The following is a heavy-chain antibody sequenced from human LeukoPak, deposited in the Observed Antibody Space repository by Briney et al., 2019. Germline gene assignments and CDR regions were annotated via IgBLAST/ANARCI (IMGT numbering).Heavy chain of an antibody. CDR2: ISHSGST. J-gene: IGHJ4*02. V-gene: IGHV4-34*01. D-gene: IGHD5-24*01. CDR3: ARGEEMATIEAYYFDY. CDR1: GGSFSGYY. Sequence: SETLSLTCAVYGGSFSGYYWSWIRQPPGKGLEWIGEISHSGSTNYNPSLKSRVTISVDTSKNQFSLKLSSVTAADTAVYYCARGEEMATIEAYYFDYWGQGTLVTVSS.